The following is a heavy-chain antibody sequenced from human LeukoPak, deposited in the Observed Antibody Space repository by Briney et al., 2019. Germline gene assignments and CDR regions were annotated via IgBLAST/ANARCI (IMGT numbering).Heavy chain of an antibody. J-gene: IGHJ6*02. D-gene: IGHD3-10*01. CDR1: GFTFSSYA. CDR2: ISGSGGST. CDR3: AKDNRRLYYGSGSYHLGMDV. Sequence: GGSLRLSCAGSGFTFSSYAMSWVRQARGKGLEWVSAISGSGGSTYYADSVKGRFTISRDNPKNTLYLQMNSLRAEDTAVYYCAKDNRRLYYGSGSYHLGMDVWGQGTTVTVSS. V-gene: IGHV3-23*01.